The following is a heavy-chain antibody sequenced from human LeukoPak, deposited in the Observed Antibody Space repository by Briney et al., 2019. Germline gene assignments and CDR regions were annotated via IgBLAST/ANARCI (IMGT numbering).Heavy chain of an antibody. CDR2: IYDRGST. CDR3: AKIEVGRFDP. D-gene: IGHD1-26*01. CDR1: GGSISGYF. V-gene: IGHV4-59*01. J-gene: IGHJ5*02. Sequence: SETLSLTCSVSGGSISGYFWSCIRQPPGTGLEWIGDIYDRGSTTYNPSLKSRVSISVDTSRNQFSLNLRSVTAADTAVYYCAKIEVGRFDPWGQGTLVTVSS.